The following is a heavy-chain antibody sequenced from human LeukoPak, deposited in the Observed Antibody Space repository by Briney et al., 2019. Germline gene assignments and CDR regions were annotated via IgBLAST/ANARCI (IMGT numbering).Heavy chain of an antibody. D-gene: IGHD5-18*01. CDR2: ISWDGSYT. J-gene: IGHJ4*02. Sequence: GGSLRLPCAASGFTFDDYAMHWVRQAPGKGLEWVSLISWDGSYTYYADSVKGRFTISRDNSKNSLYLQMHSLRPEDTALYYCAKDLSEDTRNPGAFDYWGQGTLVTVSS. V-gene: IGHV3-43D*03. CDR3: AKDLSEDTRNPGAFDY. CDR1: GFTFDDYA.